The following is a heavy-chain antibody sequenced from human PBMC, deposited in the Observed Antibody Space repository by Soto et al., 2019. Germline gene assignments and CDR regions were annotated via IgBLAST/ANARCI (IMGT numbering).Heavy chain of an antibody. D-gene: IGHD3-22*01. Sequence: PSETLSLTCTVSGGSISSGDYYWSWIRQPPGKGLEWIGYIYYSGSTYYNPSLKSRVTISVDTSKNQFSLKLSSVTAADTAVYYCAREKYDSSGRNWFDPWGQGTLVTVPS. J-gene: IGHJ5*02. V-gene: IGHV4-30-4*01. CDR2: IYYSGST. CDR3: AREKYDSSGRNWFDP. CDR1: GGSISSGDYY.